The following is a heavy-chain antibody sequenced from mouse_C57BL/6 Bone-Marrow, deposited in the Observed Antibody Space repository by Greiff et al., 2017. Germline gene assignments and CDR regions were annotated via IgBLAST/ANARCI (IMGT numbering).Heavy chain of an antibody. CDR1: GFSLTSYG. CDR3: ARAVGDYAMDY. J-gene: IGHJ4*01. V-gene: IGHV2-2*01. CDR2: IWSGGST. Sequence: VKLMESGPGLVQPSPSLSITCTVSGFSLTSYGVHWVRQSPGKGLEWLGVIWSGGSTDYNAAFISRLSISKDNSKSQVFFKMNSLQADDAAIYYCARAVGDYAMDYWGQGTSVTVSS. D-gene: IGHD1-1*01.